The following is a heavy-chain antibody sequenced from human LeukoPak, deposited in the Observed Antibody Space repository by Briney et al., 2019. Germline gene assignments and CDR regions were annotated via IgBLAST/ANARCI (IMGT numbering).Heavy chain of an antibody. CDR1: GYTLTELS. J-gene: IGHJ4*02. CDR3: ATNRRIRFLEWLLSLDY. D-gene: IGHD3-3*01. V-gene: IGHV1-24*01. Sequence: ASVKVSCKVSGYTLTELSMHWVRQAPGKGLEWMGGFDPEDGETIYAQKFQGRVTMTEDTSTDTAYMELSSLRSEDTAVYYRATNRRIRFLEWLLSLDYWGQGTLVTVSS. CDR2: FDPEDGET.